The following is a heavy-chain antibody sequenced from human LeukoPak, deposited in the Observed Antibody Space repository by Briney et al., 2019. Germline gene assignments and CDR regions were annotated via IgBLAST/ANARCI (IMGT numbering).Heavy chain of an antibody. V-gene: IGHV3-11*04. CDR3: ARVKRYDIWSGYFQSNNSYDYYYMDV. Sequence: GGSLRLSCAASGFTFRDYYMSWIRQALGKGLEWLSYIDSSGSIIYYADSAKGQFTIFRDNAKKSLYLQMDSLRAEDTAVYYCARVKRYDIWSGYFQSNNSYDYYYMDVWGTGTTVTVSS. J-gene: IGHJ6*03. CDR2: IDSSGSII. CDR1: GFTFRDYY. D-gene: IGHD3-3*01.